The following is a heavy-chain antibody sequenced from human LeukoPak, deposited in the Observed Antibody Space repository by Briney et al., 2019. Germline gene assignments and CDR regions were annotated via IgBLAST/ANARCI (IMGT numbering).Heavy chain of an antibody. CDR3: ARGYSSGGSSYPFDY. Sequence: PGGSLRLSCAASGFTFNTYSMNWVRQAPGKGLEWVSYISSHSNTIYYADSVKGRFTISRDNAKSSMCLQMNSLRAEDTAVYYCARGYSSGGSSYPFDYWGQGNLVTVSS. D-gene: IGHD2-15*01. J-gene: IGHJ4*02. CDR2: ISSHSNTI. CDR1: GFTFNTYS. V-gene: IGHV3-48*04.